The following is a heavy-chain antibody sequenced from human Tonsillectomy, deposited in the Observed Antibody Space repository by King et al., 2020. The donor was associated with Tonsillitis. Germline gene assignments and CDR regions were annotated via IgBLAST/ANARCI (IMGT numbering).Heavy chain of an antibody. V-gene: IGHV4-34*01. CDR1: GGSFSGYY. D-gene: IGHD2-15*01. Sequence: VQLQQWGAGLLKPSETLSLTCAIYGGSFSGYYWSWIRQPPGKGLEWFGEINLSGSTNYNPSLTSRVTISIDTSKNQFSLKLSSVTAADTAVYYCARGRSLPGVVTATRDYGGQGTLVTVSS. CDR3: ARGRSLPGVVTATRDY. J-gene: IGHJ4*02. CDR2: INLSGST.